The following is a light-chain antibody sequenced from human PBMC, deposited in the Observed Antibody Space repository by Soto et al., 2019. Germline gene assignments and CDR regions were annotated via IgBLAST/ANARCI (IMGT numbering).Light chain of an antibody. V-gene: IGKV3-20*01. CDR3: QQYVSSPMYT. Sequence: EIVLTQSPGTLSLSPGERATLSCRASQSVSATYLAWSQQKPGQAPRLLIYGASNRATGIPDRFTGSGSGTDFTLTISRLEPEDFAVYFCQQYVSSPMYTFGQGTKLEIK. CDR2: GAS. J-gene: IGKJ2*01. CDR1: QSVSATY.